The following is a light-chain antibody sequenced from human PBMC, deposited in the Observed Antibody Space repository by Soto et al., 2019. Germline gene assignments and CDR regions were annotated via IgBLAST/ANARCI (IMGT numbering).Light chain of an antibody. Sequence: EIVLTQSPGTLSLSPGERATLSCRASQSVGSSLSWYQQKPGQAPRLLFYGASNRATAIPDRFSGSGFGTDFTLTITRLEPEDFAVYYCQQYGSSPRTFGQGTKVDIK. CDR1: QSVGSS. CDR3: QQYGSSPRT. V-gene: IGKV3-20*01. J-gene: IGKJ1*01. CDR2: GAS.